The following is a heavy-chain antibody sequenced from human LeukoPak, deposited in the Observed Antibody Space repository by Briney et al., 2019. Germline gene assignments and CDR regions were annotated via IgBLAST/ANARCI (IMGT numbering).Heavy chain of an antibody. CDR2: VESKTDGGTT. CDR3: TTVYYYDSSGYYKHY. CDR1: GFTFSNAW. V-gene: IGHV3-15*07. Sequence: PGGSLRLSCAASGFTFSNAWMNWVRQAPGKGLEWVGRVESKTDGGTTDYAAPVKGRFTISRDDSKNTLYLQMNSLKTEDTAVYYCTTVYYYDSSGYYKHYWGQGTLVTVSS. J-gene: IGHJ4*02. D-gene: IGHD3-22*01.